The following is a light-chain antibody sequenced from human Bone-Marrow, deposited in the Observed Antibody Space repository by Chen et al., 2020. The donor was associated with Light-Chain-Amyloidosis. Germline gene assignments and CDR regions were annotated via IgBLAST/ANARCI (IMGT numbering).Light chain of an antibody. V-gene: IGLV2-14*03. Sequence: QSALTQPASASGSPGPSITISCSGTSRDVGGYNYVSWYQHDPGRAPTLIIFDVNRRPSGISNRFSGSKSGNTASLTISGLQAEDETDYYCSSYTSSRTLIVGGGTKLTVL. CDR1: SRDVGGYNY. J-gene: IGLJ2*01. CDR2: DVN. CDR3: SSYTSSRTLI.